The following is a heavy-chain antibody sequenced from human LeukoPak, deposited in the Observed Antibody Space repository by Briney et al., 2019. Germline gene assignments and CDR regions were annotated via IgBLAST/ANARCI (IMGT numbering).Heavy chain of an antibody. Sequence: ASVKVSCKASGYTFTSYGISWVRQAPGQGLEWMGWISAYNGNTNYAQKLQGRVTMTTDTSTSTAYMELRSLRSDDTAVYYCAKAPWGDYGPNWFDPWGQGTLVTVSS. CDR2: ISAYNGNT. CDR3: AKAPWGDYGPNWFDP. D-gene: IGHD4-17*01. CDR1: GYTFTSYG. J-gene: IGHJ5*02. V-gene: IGHV1-18*01.